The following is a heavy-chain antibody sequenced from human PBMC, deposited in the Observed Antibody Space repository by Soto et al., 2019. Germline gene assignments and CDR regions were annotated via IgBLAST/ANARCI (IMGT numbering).Heavy chain of an antibody. CDR3: AADSGTIFGVAPQYGMDV. CDR2: IVVGSGNT. J-gene: IGHJ6*02. Sequence: GCTFTSLVVQRVGQAKGQRVEWIGWIVVGSGNTNYAQKFQERVTITRDMSTSTAYMELSSLRSEDTAVYYCAADSGTIFGVAPQYGMDVWGQGTTVTVPS. D-gene: IGHD3-3*01. CDR1: GCTFTSLV. V-gene: IGHV1-58*01.